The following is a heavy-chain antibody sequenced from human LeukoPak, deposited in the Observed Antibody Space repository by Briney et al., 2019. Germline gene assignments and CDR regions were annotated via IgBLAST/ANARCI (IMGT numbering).Heavy chain of an antibody. CDR2: IKPNSGGT. CDR1: GYTFTGYY. J-gene: IGHJ5*02. Sequence: ASVKVSCKASGYTFTGYYMHWVRQAPGQGLEWMGWIKPNSGGTNYAQKFQGWVTMTRDTSISTAYMELSRLRSDDTAVYYCARGIAAEPLLQNWFDPWGQGTLVTVSS. CDR3: ARGIAAEPLLQNWFDP. D-gene: IGHD6-13*01. V-gene: IGHV1-2*04.